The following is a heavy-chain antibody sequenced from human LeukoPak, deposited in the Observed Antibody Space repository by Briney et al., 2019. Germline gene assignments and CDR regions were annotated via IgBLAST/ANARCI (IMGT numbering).Heavy chain of an antibody. CDR1: GFTFSSYS. V-gene: IGHV3-21*01. D-gene: IGHD3-22*01. CDR3: ARDLVLLEYYYDSSGYYGDY. J-gene: IGHJ4*02. Sequence: PGGSLRLSCAASGFTFSSYSMNWVRQASGKGLEWVSSISSSSSYIYYADSVKGRFTISRDNAKNSLYLQMNSLRAEDTAVYYCARDLVLLEYYYDSSGYYGDYWGQGTLVTVSS. CDR2: ISSSSSYI.